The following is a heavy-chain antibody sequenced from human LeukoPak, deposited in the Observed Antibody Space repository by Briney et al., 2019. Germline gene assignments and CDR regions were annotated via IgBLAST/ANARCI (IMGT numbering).Heavy chain of an antibody. D-gene: IGHD4-17*01. V-gene: IGHV4-30-4*08. CDR2: IYYSGST. J-gene: IGHJ4*02. CDR1: GGSISSGDYY. Sequence: SQTLSLTCTVSGGSISSGDYYWSWIRQPPGKGLEWIGYIYYSGSTYYNPSLKSRVTISVDTSKKQFSLKLSSVTAADTAVYYCAREATRLREIDYWGQGTLVTVSS. CDR3: AREATRLREIDY.